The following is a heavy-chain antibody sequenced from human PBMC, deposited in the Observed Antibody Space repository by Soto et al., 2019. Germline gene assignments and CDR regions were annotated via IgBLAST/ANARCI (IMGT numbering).Heavy chain of an antibody. J-gene: IGHJ4*02. CDR2: IIPIFGTA. V-gene: IGHV1-69*06. D-gene: IGHD2-2*01. CDR1: GGTFSSYA. CDR3: ARKPPAQPFDY. Sequence: VASVKVSCKASGGTFSSYAISWVRQAPGQGLEWMGGIIPIFGTANYAQKFQGRVTITADKSTSTAYMELSSLRSEDTAVYYCARKPPAQPFDYWGQGTLVIVSS.